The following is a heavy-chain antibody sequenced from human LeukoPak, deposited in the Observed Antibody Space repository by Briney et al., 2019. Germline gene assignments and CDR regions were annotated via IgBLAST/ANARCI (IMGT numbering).Heavy chain of an antibody. CDR2: IRYDGSNK. Sequence: PGGSLRLSCAASGFTFSSYGMHWVRQAPGKGLEWAAFIRYDGSNKYYADSVKGRFTISRDNSKNTLYLQMNSLRAEDTAVYYCETHSMEGGAFDIWGQGTMVTVSS. CDR1: GFTFSSYG. CDR3: ETHSMEGGAFDI. D-gene: IGHD1-1*01. V-gene: IGHV3-30*02. J-gene: IGHJ3*02.